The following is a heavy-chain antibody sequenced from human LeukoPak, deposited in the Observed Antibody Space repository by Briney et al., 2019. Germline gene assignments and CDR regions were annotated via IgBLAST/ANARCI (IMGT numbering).Heavy chain of an antibody. CDR3: ARAAYGDYYDY. CDR2: IRSDGSNK. J-gene: IGHJ4*02. V-gene: IGHV3-30*02. D-gene: IGHD4-17*01. Sequence: GGSLRLSCAASGFTFGSYGMHWVRQAPGKGLEWVTFIRSDGSNKYYADSVKGRFTISRDNSKNSLYLQMNSLRAEDTAVYYCARAAYGDYYDYWGQGTLVTVSS. CDR1: GFTFGSYG.